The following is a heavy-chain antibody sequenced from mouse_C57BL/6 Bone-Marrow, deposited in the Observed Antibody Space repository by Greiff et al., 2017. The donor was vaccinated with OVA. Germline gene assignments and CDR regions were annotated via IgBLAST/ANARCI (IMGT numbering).Heavy chain of an antibody. CDR2: IYPGNSDT. V-gene: IGHV1-5*01. J-gene: IGHJ4*01. CDR3: RTLSLLWLNDEDAMDY. D-gene: IGHD2-1*01. Sequence: EVQLQQSGTVLARPGASVKMSCKTSGYTFTSYWMHWVKQRPGQGLEWIGAIYPGNSDTSYNQKFKGKAKLTAVTSASTAYMELSSLTNEDSAVYYCRTLSLLWLNDEDAMDYWGQGTSVTVSS. CDR1: GYTFTSYW.